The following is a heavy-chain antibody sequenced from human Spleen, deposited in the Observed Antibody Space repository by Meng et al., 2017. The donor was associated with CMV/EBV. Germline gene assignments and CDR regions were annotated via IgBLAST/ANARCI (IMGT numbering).Heavy chain of an antibody. CDR1: SA. V-gene: IGHV3-23*01. CDR2: IRGNGVNT. D-gene: IGHD6-19*01. Sequence: SAMNWVRHLPGKGLEWVSAIRGNGVNTYYADSVKGRFSISRDNSKNMLYLQMNSLRAEDTAVYYCAKPFHSNGWYGDFDYWGQGTVVTVSS. CDR3: AKPFHSNGWYGDFDY. J-gene: IGHJ4*02.